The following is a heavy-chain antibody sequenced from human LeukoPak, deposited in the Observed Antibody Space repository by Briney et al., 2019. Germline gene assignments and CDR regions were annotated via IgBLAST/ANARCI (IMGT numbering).Heavy chain of an antibody. V-gene: IGHV4-39*07. CDR3: ARAIDWGLDY. Sequence: PSDTLSLTCTVSGGSISSSSYYWGWIRQPPGKGLEWIGEINHRRSTNYNPSLKSRVTISLDTSKNQFSLNLRSVTAADRAMFYRARAIDWGLDYWGQGTLVTVSS. CDR1: GGSISSSSYY. CDR2: INHRRST. D-gene: IGHD3-9*01. J-gene: IGHJ4*02.